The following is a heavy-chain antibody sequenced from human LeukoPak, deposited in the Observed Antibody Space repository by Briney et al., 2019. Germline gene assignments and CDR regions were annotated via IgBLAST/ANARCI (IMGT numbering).Heavy chain of an antibody. J-gene: IGHJ5*02. CDR1: GGTFSSYA. Sequence: EASVKVSCKASGGTFSSYAISWVRQAPGQGLEWMGGIIPIFGTANYAQKFQGRVTITADESTSTAYMELSSLRSEDTAVYYCARSSLRDTIFGVVISPQYNWFDPWGQGTLVTVSS. CDR3: ARSSLRDTIFGVVISPQYNWFDP. D-gene: IGHD3-3*01. CDR2: IIPIFGTA. V-gene: IGHV1-69*13.